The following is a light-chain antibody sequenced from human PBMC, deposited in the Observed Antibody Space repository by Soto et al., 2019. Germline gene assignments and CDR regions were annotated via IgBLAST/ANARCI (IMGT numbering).Light chain of an antibody. V-gene: IGKV1-5*01. Sequence: DIQMTQSPSNLSASVGDRVTITCRASQSISNHLAWYQHKPGKAPKALIYDASTLESGVPSRFSGSGFGTEFTLTITTLQPDYCATYFCQQSNIYFGQGTEVEIK. CDR3: QQSNIY. CDR1: QSISNH. CDR2: DAS. J-gene: IGKJ2*01.